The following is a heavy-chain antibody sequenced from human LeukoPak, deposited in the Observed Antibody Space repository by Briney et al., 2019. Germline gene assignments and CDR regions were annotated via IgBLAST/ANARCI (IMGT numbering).Heavy chain of an antibody. CDR2: IYRDGNT. CDR1: GYSISSGYY. CDR3: ARDLMGVVVAAHFDY. Sequence: SETLSLTCTVSGYSISSGYYWGWIRQPPGKGLEWVANIYRDGNTYYSPSLKSRVTISVDTSKNQFYLRLSSVTAADTAVYYCARDLMGVVVAAHFDYWGQGTLVTVSS. V-gene: IGHV4-38-2*02. J-gene: IGHJ4*02. D-gene: IGHD2-15*01.